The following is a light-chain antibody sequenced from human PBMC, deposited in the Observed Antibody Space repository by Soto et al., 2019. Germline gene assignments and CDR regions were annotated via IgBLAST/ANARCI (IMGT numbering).Light chain of an antibody. CDR2: DVN. CDR1: SSDIGGYDY. Sequence: QSALTQPASVSGSPGQSITLSCTGTSSDIGGYDYVSWYQRHPGKAPKLIIYDVNNRPSVVSNRFSGSKSGNTASLTISGLQAEDEADYYCTSYASGSSHVVFGGGTKVTVL. CDR3: TSYASGSSHVV. V-gene: IGLV2-14*01. J-gene: IGLJ2*01.